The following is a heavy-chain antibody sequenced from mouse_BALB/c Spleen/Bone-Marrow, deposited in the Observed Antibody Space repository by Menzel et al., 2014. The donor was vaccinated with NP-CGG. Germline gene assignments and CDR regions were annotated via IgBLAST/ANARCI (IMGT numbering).Heavy chain of an antibody. CDR3: ARALYDYDDLYCAMDY. V-gene: IGHV2-6-7*01. CDR2: IWGDGNT. D-gene: IGHD2-4*01. CDR1: GFSLTGYG. Sequence: QVQLKESGPGLVAPSQSLSITCTVSGFSLTGYGVNWVRQPPGKGLEWLGMIWGDGNTDYNSALKSRLSISKDNSKSQVFLKMNSLQTDDTARYYCARALYDYDDLYCAMDYWGQGTSVTVSS. J-gene: IGHJ4*01.